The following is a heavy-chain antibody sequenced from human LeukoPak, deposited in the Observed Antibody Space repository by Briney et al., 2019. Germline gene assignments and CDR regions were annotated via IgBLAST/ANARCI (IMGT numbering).Heavy chain of an antibody. CDR2: INHSGST. J-gene: IGHJ4*02. CDR1: GGSFSGYY. Sequence: TSETLSLTCAVYGGSFSGYYWSWIRQPPGKGLEWIGEINHSGSTNYNPSLKSRVTISVDTSKNQFSLKLSSVTAADTAVYYCAREEMATILDYWGQGTLVSVSS. V-gene: IGHV4-34*01. CDR3: AREEMATILDY. D-gene: IGHD5-24*01.